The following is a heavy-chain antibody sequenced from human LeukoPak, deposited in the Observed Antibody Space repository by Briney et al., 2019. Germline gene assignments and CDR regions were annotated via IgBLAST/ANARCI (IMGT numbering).Heavy chain of an antibody. CDR1: GYTFTGYY. CDR2: INPNSGGT. Sequence: ASVKVSCKASGYTFTGYYMHWVRQAPGQGLEWMGWINPNSGGTNYAQKFQGRVTMTRDTSISTAYMELSRLRSDDTAVYYCARAQTIAARWFDPWGQGTLVTVSS. J-gene: IGHJ5*02. V-gene: IGHV1-2*02. CDR3: ARAQTIAARWFDP. D-gene: IGHD6-6*01.